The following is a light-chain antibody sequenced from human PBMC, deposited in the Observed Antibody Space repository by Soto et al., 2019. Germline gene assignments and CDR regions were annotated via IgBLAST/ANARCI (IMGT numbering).Light chain of an antibody. V-gene: IGKV1-5*03. CDR3: QQYNSYSQIT. CDR2: KAS. Sequence: DLQMTQSPSTLSASVGERVTIACRASQSISSWLAWYQQKPGKAPKLLIYKASNLESGVPSRFSGSGSGTDFTLTISNLQPDDVATYYCQQYNSYSQITFGQGTRLEIK. CDR1: QSISSW. J-gene: IGKJ5*01.